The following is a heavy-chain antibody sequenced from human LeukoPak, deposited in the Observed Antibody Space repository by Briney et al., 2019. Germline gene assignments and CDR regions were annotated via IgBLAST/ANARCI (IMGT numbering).Heavy chain of an antibody. V-gene: IGHV3-30*18. J-gene: IGHJ6*02. Sequence: GGSLRLSCAASGFTFSSYAMSWVRQAPGKGLEWVAVISYDGSNKYYADSVRGRFTISRDNSKNTLYLQMNSLRAEDTAVYYCAKDIVVVPAAIGYYYYYGMDVWGQGTTVTVSS. D-gene: IGHD2-2*01. CDR1: GFTFSSYA. CDR2: ISYDGSNK. CDR3: AKDIVVVPAAIGYYYYYGMDV.